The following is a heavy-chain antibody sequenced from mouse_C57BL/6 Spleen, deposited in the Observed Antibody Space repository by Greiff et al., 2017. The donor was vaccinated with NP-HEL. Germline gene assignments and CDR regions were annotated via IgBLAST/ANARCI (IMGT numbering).Heavy chain of an antibody. CDR3: ARRGSVVADWYFDV. CDR2: IYPGDGDT. Sequence: QVQLQQSGAELVKPAASVKISCKASGYAFSSYWMNWVKQRPGKGLEWIGQIYPGDGDTNYNGKFKGKVTLTADKSSSTAYMQLSSLTSEDSAVYFCARRGSVVADWYFDVWGTGTTVTVSS. V-gene: IGHV1-80*01. D-gene: IGHD1-1*01. CDR1: GYAFSSYW. J-gene: IGHJ1*03.